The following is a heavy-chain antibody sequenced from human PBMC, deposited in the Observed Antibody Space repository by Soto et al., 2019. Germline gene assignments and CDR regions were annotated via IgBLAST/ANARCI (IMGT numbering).Heavy chain of an antibody. CDR2: IWYDGSNK. CDR1: GFTFSSYG. J-gene: IGHJ3*02. CDR3: ARVVVVAATGPGDQGDAFDI. D-gene: IGHD2-15*01. Sequence: GGSLRLSCAASGFTFSSYGMHWVRQAPGKGLEWVAVIWYDGSNKYYADSVKGRVTMTRDTSTSTVYMELSSLRSEDTAVYYCARVVVVAATGPGDQGDAFDIWGQGTMVTVSS. V-gene: IGHV3-33*01.